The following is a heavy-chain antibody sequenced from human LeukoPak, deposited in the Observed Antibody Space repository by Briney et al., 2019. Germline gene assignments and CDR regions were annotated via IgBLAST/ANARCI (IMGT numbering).Heavy chain of an antibody. V-gene: IGHV3-64*04. CDR3: AKETARPAGVFEY. CDR1: GFTFSSFA. J-gene: IGHJ4*02. CDR2: ISNTGVST. D-gene: IGHD1-14*01. Sequence: PGGSLRLSCSASGFTFSSFALHWVRQAPGKGLEYVSGISNTGVSTYYADSVKGRFTISRDNSKNTLYLQMNSLRAEDTAVYYCAKETARPAGVFEYWGQGTRVTVSS.